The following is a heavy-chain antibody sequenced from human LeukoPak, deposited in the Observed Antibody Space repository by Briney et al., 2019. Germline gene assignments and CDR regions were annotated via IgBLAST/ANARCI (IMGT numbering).Heavy chain of an antibody. J-gene: IGHJ3*02. Sequence: GASVKVSCKASGYTFTGYYMHWVRQAPGQGLEWMGWINPNSGGTNYAQEVQGRVTMTTDTSTSTAYMELRSLRSDDTAVYYCASRVSDYGSGSFESDAFDIWGQGTMVTVSS. D-gene: IGHD3-10*01. CDR1: GYTFTGYY. CDR3: ASRVSDYGSGSFESDAFDI. CDR2: INPNSGGT. V-gene: IGHV1-2*02.